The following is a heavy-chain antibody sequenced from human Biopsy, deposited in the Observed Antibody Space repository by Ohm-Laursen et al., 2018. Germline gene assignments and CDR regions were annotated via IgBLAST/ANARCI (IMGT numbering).Heavy chain of an antibody. CDR1: GYTFTDAA. CDR2: ISTKTGNT. Sequence: SVKVSCKASGYTFTDAAITWVRQVGGQGFEWLGWISTKTGNTNSAPKFQGRITLTTDASTATAYMELRGLIFDDTAVYYCARNRANDYVWGSYGDDNWGQGTLVTVSS. CDR3: ARNRANDYVWGSYGDDN. V-gene: IGHV1-18*01. D-gene: IGHD3-16*01. J-gene: IGHJ4*02.